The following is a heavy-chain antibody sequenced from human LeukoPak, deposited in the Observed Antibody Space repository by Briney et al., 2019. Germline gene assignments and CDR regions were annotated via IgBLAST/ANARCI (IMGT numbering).Heavy chain of an antibody. J-gene: IGHJ3*02. D-gene: IGHD4-17*01. CDR2: INHSGST. V-gene: IGHV4-34*01. Sequence: SETLSLTCAVYGGSFSGYYWSWIRQPPGKGLEWIGEINHSGSTNYNPSLKSRVTISVDTSKNQFSLKLSSVTAADTAVYYCARGVYGDPRRRPNFDIWGQGTKVTVSS. CDR1: GGSFSGYY. CDR3: ARGVYGDPRRRPNFDI.